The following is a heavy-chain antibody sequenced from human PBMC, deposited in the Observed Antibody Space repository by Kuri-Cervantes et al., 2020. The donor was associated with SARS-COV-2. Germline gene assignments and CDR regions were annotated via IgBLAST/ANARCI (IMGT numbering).Heavy chain of an antibody. CDR2: ISSSSSYI. J-gene: IGHJ6*02. V-gene: IGHV3-21*01. Sequence: GESLKISCAASGFTFSSYSMNWVRQAPGKGLEWVSSISSSSSYIYYADSVKGRFTISRDNAKNSLYLQMNSLRAEDTAVYYCARAEVEMATITLYYYYGMDVWGQGTTVTVSS. D-gene: IGHD5-24*01. CDR1: GFTFSSYS. CDR3: ARAEVEMATITLYYYYGMDV.